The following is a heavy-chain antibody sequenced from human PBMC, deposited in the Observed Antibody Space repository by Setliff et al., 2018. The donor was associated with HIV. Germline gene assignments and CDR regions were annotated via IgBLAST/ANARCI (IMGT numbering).Heavy chain of an antibody. Sequence: ASVKVSCKTSGYIFIRCYIFWVRQAPGQGLEWMGNINPHTGVTKYAEKFQGRVTMTRDTSINTIYMELSRLRSDDTAVYYCARDLRDGVEEWFSTLDDGMDVWGQGTTVTVSS. J-gene: IGHJ6*02. D-gene: IGHD3-3*01. V-gene: IGHV1-2*02. CDR1: GYIFIRCY. CDR3: ARDLRDGVEEWFSTLDDGMDV. CDR2: INPHTGVT.